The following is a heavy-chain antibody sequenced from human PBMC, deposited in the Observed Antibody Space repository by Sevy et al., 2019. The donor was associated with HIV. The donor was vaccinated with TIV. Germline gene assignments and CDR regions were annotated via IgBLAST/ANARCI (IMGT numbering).Heavy chain of an antibody. CDR1: GGTYINYA. CDR2: FIPMFDTT. D-gene: IGHD3-22*01. Sequence: ASVKVSCKASGGTYINYAVTWVRQAPGQGLEWMGGFIPMFDTTNSAQKFQGRVTLTADGSTSTAYMELSSLRSEDTAVYYCASSYFDSSGYSPLFYYGMDVRGQRTTVTVSS. CDR3: ASSYFDSSGYSPLFYYGMDV. J-gene: IGHJ6*02. V-gene: IGHV1-69*13.